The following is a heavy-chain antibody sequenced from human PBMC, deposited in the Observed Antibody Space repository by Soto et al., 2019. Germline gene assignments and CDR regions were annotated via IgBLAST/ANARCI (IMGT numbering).Heavy chain of an antibody. V-gene: IGHV3-30*18. CDR2: ISYDGSNK. CDR1: GFTFSSYG. Sequence: QVQLVESGGGVVQPGRSLRLSCAASGFTFSSYGMHWVRQAPGKGLEWVAAISYDGSNKYYADSVKGRFTISRDNSKNTLYLQMNSLRAEDTAVYYCAKDTGFVEMATKGYFDYWGQGTLVTVSS. CDR3: AKDTGFVEMATKGYFDY. J-gene: IGHJ4*02. D-gene: IGHD5-12*01.